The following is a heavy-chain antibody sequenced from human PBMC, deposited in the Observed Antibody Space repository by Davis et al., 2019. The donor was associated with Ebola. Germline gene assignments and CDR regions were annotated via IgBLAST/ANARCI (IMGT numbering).Heavy chain of an antibody. V-gene: IGHV3-23*01. CDR1: GFTFSSYA. Sequence: GESLKISCAASGFTFSSYAMNWVRQAPGKGLEWVSGISGSGSSTYFVDSVKGRFTISRDNSKNTLYLQMNSLRTEDTAVYYCAKGDCSGGICYPDYWGQGTLVTVSS. CDR3: AKGDCSGGICYPDY. D-gene: IGHD2-15*01. CDR2: ISGSGSST. J-gene: IGHJ4*02.